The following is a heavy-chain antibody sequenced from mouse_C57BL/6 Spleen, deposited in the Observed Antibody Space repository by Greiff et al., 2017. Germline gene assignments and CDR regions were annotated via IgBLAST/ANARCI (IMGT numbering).Heavy chain of an antibody. CDR3: ASYYDTNYAMDY. CDR1: GYSITSGHY. V-gene: IGHV3-6*01. D-gene: IGHD2-4*01. Sequence: EVQLQQSGPGLVKPSQSLSLTCSVTGYSITSGHYWYWLRQFPGNQLEWMGYISYDSSNNYNPTLKNRITITRDTSKNQFFLKLNSVTTEDTATYYSASYYDTNYAMDYWGQGTSVTVSS. J-gene: IGHJ4*01. CDR2: ISYDSSN.